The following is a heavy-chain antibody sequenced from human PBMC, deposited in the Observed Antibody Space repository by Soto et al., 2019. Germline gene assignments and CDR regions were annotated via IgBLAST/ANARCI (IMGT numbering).Heavy chain of an antibody. J-gene: IGHJ4*02. CDR2: ISSNGGSI. CDR3: DKDRFGGTSGYFDS. D-gene: IGHD2-15*01. V-gene: IGHV3-64D*06. CDR1: GFTFSSYA. Sequence: EVQVVEAGGGLVQPGGSLRLSCSASGFTFSSYALHWVRQAPGKGLEYVSGISSNGGSIFYADSVKGRFTISRDNSKNMLYLQMTGLRVDATAVYSCDKDRFGGTSGYFDSWGQGTLVTVSS.